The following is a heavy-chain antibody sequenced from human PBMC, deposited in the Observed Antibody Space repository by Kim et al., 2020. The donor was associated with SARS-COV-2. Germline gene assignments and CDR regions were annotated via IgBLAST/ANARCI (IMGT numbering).Heavy chain of an antibody. J-gene: IGHJ4*02. CDR2: ISSSSSTI. D-gene: IGHD6-19*01. CDR3: ARGSPEGWYH. V-gene: IGHV3-48*02. Sequence: GGSLRLSCAASGFTFSSYNMNWVRQAPGKGLEWVSYISSSSSTIYYVDSVKGRFTISRDNAKNSLYLQMNSLRDEDTAVYYCARGSPEGWYHWGQGTLVTVSS. CDR1: GFTFSSYN.